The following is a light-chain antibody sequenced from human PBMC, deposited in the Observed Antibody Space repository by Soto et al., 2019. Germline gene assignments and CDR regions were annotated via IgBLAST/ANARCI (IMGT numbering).Light chain of an antibody. CDR1: QSISSK. CDR3: QQYNSWPYT. V-gene: IGKV3-15*01. CDR2: GAS. J-gene: IGKJ2*01. Sequence: EVVMTQSPATLSVSPGERATLSCRASQSISSKVAWYQQKPGQAPRLLIYGASTRATDIPARFSGSGSGTDFTLTINSLQPEDFALYYCQQYNSWPYTFGQGTKVDIK.